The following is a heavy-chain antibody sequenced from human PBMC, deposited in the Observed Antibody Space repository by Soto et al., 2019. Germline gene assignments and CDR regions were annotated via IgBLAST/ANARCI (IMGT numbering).Heavy chain of an antibody. CDR1: CGSSSSYY. V-gene: IGHV4-59*01. D-gene: IGHD3-10*01. J-gene: IGHJ6*03. CDR3: ARWSSSGLEYYYYYYYMDV. Sequence: SEPLSLTWSVSCGSSSSYYWRWIRQPPRKGLEWIGYIYYSGSTNYNPSLKSRVTISVDTSKNQFSLKLSYVTAADTAVYYCARWSSSGLEYYYYYYYMDVWGKGTTVTVSS. CDR2: IYYSGST.